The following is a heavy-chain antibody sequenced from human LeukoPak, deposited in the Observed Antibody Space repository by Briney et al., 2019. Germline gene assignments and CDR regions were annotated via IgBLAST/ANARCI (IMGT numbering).Heavy chain of an antibody. Sequence: GASVKVSCKASGYTFTSYGISWVRQAPGQGLEWMGWISAYNGNTNYAQKLQGRVTMTTDTSTSTAYMELRSLRSDDTAVYYCATLMAGYGGNAYYFDCWGQGTLVTVSS. V-gene: IGHV1-18*01. CDR1: GYTFTSYG. CDR3: ATLMAGYGGNAYYFDC. CDR2: ISAYNGNT. D-gene: IGHD4-23*01. J-gene: IGHJ4*02.